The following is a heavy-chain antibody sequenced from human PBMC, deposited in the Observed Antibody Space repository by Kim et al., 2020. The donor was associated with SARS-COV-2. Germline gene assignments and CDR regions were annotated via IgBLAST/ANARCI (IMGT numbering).Heavy chain of an antibody. Sequence: SQTLSLTCAISGDSVSSNSAAWNWIRQSPSRGLEWLGRTYYRSKWYNDYAVSVKSRITINPDTSKNQFSLQLNSVTPEDTAVYYCAREKNVLLWFGEPFGAFDIWGQGTMVTVSS. CDR2: TYYRSKWYN. CDR3: AREKNVLLWFGEPFGAFDI. V-gene: IGHV6-1*01. D-gene: IGHD3-10*01. CDR1: GDSVSSNSAA. J-gene: IGHJ3*02.